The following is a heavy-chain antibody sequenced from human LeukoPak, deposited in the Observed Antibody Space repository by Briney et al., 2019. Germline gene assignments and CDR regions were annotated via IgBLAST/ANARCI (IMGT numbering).Heavy chain of an antibody. D-gene: IGHD3-10*01. CDR2: ISGSGGST. J-gene: IGHJ3*02. CDR3: AKDVEVRGVMSEDAFDI. CDR1: GFTFSSYG. Sequence: PGGSLRLSCAASGFTFSSYGMSWVRQAPGKGLEWVPAISGSGGSTYYADSVKGRFTISRDNSKNTLYLQMNSLRAEDTAVYYCAKDVEVRGVMSEDAFDIWGQGTMVTVSS. V-gene: IGHV3-23*01.